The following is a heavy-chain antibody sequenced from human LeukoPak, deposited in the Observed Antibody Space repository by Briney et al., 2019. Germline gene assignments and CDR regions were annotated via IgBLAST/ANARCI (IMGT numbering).Heavy chain of an antibody. J-gene: IGHJ4*02. CDR1: GFTFSTYV. D-gene: IGHD3-22*01. V-gene: IGHV3-23*01. CDR2: ITGSGGST. Sequence: AGGSLRLSCAASGFTFSTYVVNWVRQAPGKGVEWVSTITGSGGSTYYADSVKGRFTISRDNSKNTLYLQMSSLRVEDTAVYYCAKDRGRYYDSSGHCWGHYFDSWGQGILVTVST. CDR3: AKDRGRYYDSSGHCWGHYFDS.